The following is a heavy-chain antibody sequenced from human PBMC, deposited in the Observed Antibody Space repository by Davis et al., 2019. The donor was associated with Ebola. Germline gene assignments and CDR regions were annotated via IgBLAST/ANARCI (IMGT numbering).Heavy chain of an antibody. CDR2: IFSSGSA. J-gene: IGHJ5*02. Sequence: SETLSLTCKVSGGSISNYWWSWIRQPPGKGLEWIGYIFSSGSASYNSSLRSRVTISADTSKNQFSLTLSSVTAADTAIYYCARDRVPAGPWGQGTLVTVSS. D-gene: IGHD3-10*01. CDR1: GGSISNYW. V-gene: IGHV4-59*01. CDR3: ARDRVPAGP.